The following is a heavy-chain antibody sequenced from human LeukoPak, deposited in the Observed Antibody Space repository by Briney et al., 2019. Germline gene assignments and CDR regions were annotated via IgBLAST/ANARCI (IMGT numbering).Heavy chain of an antibody. CDR3: ARHGAPLRFLESSFDY. V-gene: IGHV4-59*08. D-gene: IGHD3-3*01. CDR1: GGSISSYY. CDR2: IYNSGST. Sequence: SETLSLTCTVSGGSISSYYWSWIRQPPGKGLEWIGYIYNSGSTNYNPSLKSRVTISVDTSKNQFSLRLNSVTAADTAVYYCARHGAPLRFLESSFDYWGQGTLVTVSS. J-gene: IGHJ4*02.